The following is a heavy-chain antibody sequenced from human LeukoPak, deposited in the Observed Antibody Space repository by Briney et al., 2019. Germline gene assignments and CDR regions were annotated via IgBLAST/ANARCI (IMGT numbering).Heavy chain of an antibody. CDR3: ASSGSYRFDY. CDR1: GFTFSSYS. J-gene: IGHJ4*02. D-gene: IGHD1-26*01. CDR2: ITASGTAM. V-gene: IGHV3-48*02. Sequence: GGSLRLSYAASGFTFSSYSMNWVRQAPGKGLEWVSHITASGTAMFYADSVKGRFTISRDNAKNSLYLQMNSLRDEDTAVYYCASSGSYRFDYWGQGTLVTVSS.